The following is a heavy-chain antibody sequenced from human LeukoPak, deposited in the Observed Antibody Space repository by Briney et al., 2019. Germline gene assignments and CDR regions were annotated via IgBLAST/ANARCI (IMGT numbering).Heavy chain of an antibody. D-gene: IGHD3-3*01. V-gene: IGHV3-21*01. CDR3: ARDRLPSRYYDFWSGYD. Sequence: GGSLRLSCAASGFTFSSYNMNWDRQAPGKGLEWVSSISSSSSYIYYADSVKGRFTISRDNAKNSLYLQMNSLRAEDTAVYYCARDRLPSRYYDFWSGYDWGQGTLVTVSS. CDR1: GFTFSSYN. CDR2: ISSSSSYI. J-gene: IGHJ4*02.